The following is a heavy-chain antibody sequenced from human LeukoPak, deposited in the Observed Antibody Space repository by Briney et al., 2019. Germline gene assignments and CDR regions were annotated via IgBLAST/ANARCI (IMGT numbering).Heavy chain of an antibody. CDR2: IYTSGST. CDR3: ARNPIQLDAFDI. CDR1: GGSISSYY. D-gene: IGHD5-18*01. J-gene: IGHJ3*02. V-gene: IGHV4-4*07. Sequence: SETLSLTCTVSGGSISSYYWSWLRQPAGKGLEWIGRIYTSGSTNYNPSLKSRVTMSVDTSKNQFSLKLSSVTAADTAVYYCARNPIQLDAFDIWGQGTMVTVSS.